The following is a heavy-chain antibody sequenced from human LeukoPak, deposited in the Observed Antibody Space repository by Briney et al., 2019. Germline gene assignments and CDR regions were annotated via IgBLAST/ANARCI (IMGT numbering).Heavy chain of an antibody. CDR1: GFTFSSYG. J-gene: IGHJ6*03. CDR3: AKEAIVGATSSYYYYYYMDV. CDR2: ISGSGGST. V-gene: IGHV3-23*01. D-gene: IGHD1-26*01. Sequence: GGSLRLSCAASGFTFSSYGMSWVRQAPGKGLEWVSAISGSGGSTYYADSVKGRFTISRDNSKNTLYLQMNSLRAEDTAVYYCAKEAIVGATSSYYYYYYMDVWGKGTTVTISS.